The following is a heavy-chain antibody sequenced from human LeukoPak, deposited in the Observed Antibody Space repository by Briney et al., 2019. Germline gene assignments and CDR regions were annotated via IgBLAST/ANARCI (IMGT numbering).Heavy chain of an antibody. CDR1: GLIFSRYA. V-gene: IGHV3-21*01. CDR3: ARDRGAYCGGDCYLGFDY. J-gene: IGHJ4*01. D-gene: IGHD2-21*02. CDR2: IAGSSGYI. Sequence: PGGSLRLSCAASGLIFSRYAMNWVRQAPGKGLEWVSSIAGSSGYISYADSVKGRFTISRDNAKKSLYLQMTSLTAEDTAVYYCARDRGAYCGGDCYLGFDYWGRGTLVTVSS.